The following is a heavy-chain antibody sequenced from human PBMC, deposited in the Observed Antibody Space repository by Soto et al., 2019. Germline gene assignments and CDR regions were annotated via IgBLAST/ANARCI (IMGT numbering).Heavy chain of an antibody. V-gene: IGHV3-30-3*01. CDR1: EFTFGSYA. CDR2: TSYDGYNK. D-gene: IGHD1-1*01. CDR3: VGANDYYHGVDL. J-gene: IGHJ6*02. Sequence: PGESLKISCAASEFTFGSYAMHWVRQAPGKGLEWVAVTSYDGYNKFYLDSVKGRFTISRDNSKNTLYLQMNSLRAEDTALYYCVGANDYYHGVDLWGQGTTVTVSS.